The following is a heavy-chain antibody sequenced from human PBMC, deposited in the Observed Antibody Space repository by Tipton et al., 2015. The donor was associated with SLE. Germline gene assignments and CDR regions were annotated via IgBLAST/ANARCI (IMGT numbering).Heavy chain of an antibody. CDR2: IRYDGSNK. Sequence: SGFTFSSYGMHWVRQAPGKGLEWVAFIRYDGSNKYYADSVKGRFTISRDNSKNTLYLQMNSLRAEDTAVYYCARDSSSWSGAEYFQHWGQGTLVTVSS. D-gene: IGHD6-13*01. V-gene: IGHV3-30*02. CDR1: GFTFSSYG. CDR3: ARDSSSWSGAEYFQH. J-gene: IGHJ1*01.